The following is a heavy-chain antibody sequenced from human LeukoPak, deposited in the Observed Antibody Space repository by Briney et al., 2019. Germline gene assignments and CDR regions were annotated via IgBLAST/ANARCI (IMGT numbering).Heavy chain of an antibody. V-gene: IGHV3-23*01. D-gene: IGHD6-13*01. Sequence: GGSLRLSCAASGITFSSHAMYWVRQAPGKGLEWVSAISGSGGSTYYADSVKGRFTISRDNSKNTLYLQMNSLRAEDTAVYYCAKVGQQLGFDWFDPWGQGTLVTVSS. CDR1: GITFSSHA. J-gene: IGHJ5*02. CDR2: ISGSGGST. CDR3: AKVGQQLGFDWFDP.